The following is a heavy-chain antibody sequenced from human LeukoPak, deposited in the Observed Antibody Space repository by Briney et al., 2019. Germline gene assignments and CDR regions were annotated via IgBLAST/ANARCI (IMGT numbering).Heavy chain of an antibody. CDR2: IYTDGST. CDR1: GGSISNYY. V-gene: IGHV4-4*07. D-gene: IGHD5-12*01. Sequence: CETLGLTCIVSGGSISNYYWSWIRQSAGKGLEWIGRIYTDGSTNYNPSLRSRVIRAVDTSKNQFSLELTSVTAADTAVYYCARDRTGYIGYAGDPFDSWGQGRIVSVSS. CDR3: ARDRTGYIGYAGDPFDS. J-gene: IGHJ3*02.